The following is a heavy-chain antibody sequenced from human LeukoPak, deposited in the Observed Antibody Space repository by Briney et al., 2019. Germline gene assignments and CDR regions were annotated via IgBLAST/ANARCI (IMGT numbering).Heavy chain of an antibody. V-gene: IGHV3-30-3*01. CDR1: GFTFSSYA. Sequence: GGSLRLSCAASGFTFSSYAKHWVRQAPGKGLEWVAVISYDGSNKYYADSVKGRFTISRDNPKNTLYLQMNSPRAEDTAVHYCARDVGGRRTGTTFDYWGQGTLVTVSS. CDR3: ARDVGGRRTGTTFDY. D-gene: IGHD1-7*01. J-gene: IGHJ4*02. CDR2: ISYDGSNK.